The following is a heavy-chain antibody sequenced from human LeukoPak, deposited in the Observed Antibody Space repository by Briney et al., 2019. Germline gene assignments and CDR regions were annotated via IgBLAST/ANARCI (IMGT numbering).Heavy chain of an antibody. CDR2: ISYDGSNK. V-gene: IGHV3-30-3*01. Sequence: QPGGSLRLSCAASGFTFSSYAMHWVRQAPGKGLEWVAVISYDGSNKYYADSVKGRFTISRDNSKNTLYLQMNSLRAEDTAVYYCARGIQLWSYFDYWGQGTLVTVSS. CDR3: ARGIQLWSYFDY. D-gene: IGHD5-18*01. CDR1: GFTFSSYA. J-gene: IGHJ4*02.